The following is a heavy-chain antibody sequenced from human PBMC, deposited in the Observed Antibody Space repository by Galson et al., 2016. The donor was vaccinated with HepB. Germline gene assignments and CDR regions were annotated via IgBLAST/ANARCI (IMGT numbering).Heavy chain of an antibody. CDR2: VYWDDDN. D-gene: IGHD6-19*01. CDR3: AHGSGWLFDY. CDR1: GFSLSTTAVG. J-gene: IGHJ4*02. V-gene: IGHV2-5*02. Sequence: PALVKPTQTLTLTCTFSGFSLSTTAVGVGWFRQPPGKALEWVALVYWDDDNHYSPSLQSRLTVTKDTSKNQVVLTMTNMDPVDTATYYCAHGSGWLFDYWGQGTLGTVSS.